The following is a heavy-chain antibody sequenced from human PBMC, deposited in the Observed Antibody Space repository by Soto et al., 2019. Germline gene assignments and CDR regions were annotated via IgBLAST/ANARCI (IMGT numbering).Heavy chain of an antibody. CDR1: GGSINSRSYY. V-gene: IGHV4-39*01. D-gene: IGHD2-21*02. CDR3: ARQRTSVVTQAYFDD. CDR2: IYYRGST. Sequence: SETLSLTCTVSGGSINSRSYYWGWIRQSPGKGLEWIGSIYYRGSTYYNPSLKSRVAMSVDTSKNQFSLKLRSVSAADTAVYYCARQRTSVVTQAYFDDWGQGSLVTVSS. J-gene: IGHJ4*02.